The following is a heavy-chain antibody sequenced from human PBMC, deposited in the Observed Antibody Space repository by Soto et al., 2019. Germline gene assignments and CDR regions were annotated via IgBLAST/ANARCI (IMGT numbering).Heavy chain of an antibody. CDR1: GYTFTSYA. V-gene: IGHV1-3*01. J-gene: IGHJ4*02. CDR3: ARSIVVVTAADY. CDR2: INAGNGNT. Sequence: ASVKVSCKASGYTFTSYAMHWVRQAPGQRLEWMGWINAGNGNTKYSQKFQGRDTITRDTSASTAYMELSSLRSEDTAVYYCARSIVVVTAADYWGQGTLVTAPQ. D-gene: IGHD2-21*02.